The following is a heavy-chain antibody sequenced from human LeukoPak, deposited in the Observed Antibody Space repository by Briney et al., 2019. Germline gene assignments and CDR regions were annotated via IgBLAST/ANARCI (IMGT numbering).Heavy chain of an antibody. J-gene: IGHJ3*02. CDR3: ARDPGSPRDAFDI. CDR2: ISHSGST. D-gene: IGHD6-13*01. Sequence: SETLSLTCTVSGGSISTYYWSWIRQPPGKGLEWIGYISHSGSTYYNPSLKSRVTISTDTSKTQFSLNLSSVTAADTAVYYCARDPGSPRDAFDIWGQGTMVTVSS. CDR1: GGSISTYY. V-gene: IGHV4-59*01.